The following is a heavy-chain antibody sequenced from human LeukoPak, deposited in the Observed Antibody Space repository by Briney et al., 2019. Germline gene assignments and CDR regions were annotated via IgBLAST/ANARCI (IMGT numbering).Heavy chain of an antibody. CDR2: ISGSGGST. V-gene: IGHV3-23*01. J-gene: IGHJ3*02. Sequence: TGGSLRLSCAASGFTFSSYAMSWVRQAPGKGLEWVSAISGSGGSTYYADSVKGRFTISRDNSKNTLYLQMNSLRAEDTAVYYCAKDRVYDILTGYAFDIWGQGTMVTVSS. CDR3: AKDRVYDILTGYAFDI. D-gene: IGHD3-9*01. CDR1: GFTFSSYA.